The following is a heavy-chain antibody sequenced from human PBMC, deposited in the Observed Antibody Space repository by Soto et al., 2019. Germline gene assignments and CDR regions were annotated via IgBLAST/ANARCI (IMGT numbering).Heavy chain of an antibody. D-gene: IGHD6-25*01. CDR2: IIPIFGTA. CDR1: GGTFSSYA. J-gene: IGHJ4*02. V-gene: IGHV1-69*13. Sequence: GASVKVSCKASGGTFSSYAISWARQAPGQGLEWMGGIIPIFGTANYAQKFQGRVTITADESTSTAYMELSSLRSEDTAVYYCARDQKGSGYATLDYWGQGTLVTVSS. CDR3: ARDQKGSGYATLDY.